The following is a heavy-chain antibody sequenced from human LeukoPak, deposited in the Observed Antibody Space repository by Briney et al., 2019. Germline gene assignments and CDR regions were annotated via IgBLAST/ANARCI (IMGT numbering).Heavy chain of an antibody. CDR1: GYTFTSYG. CDR2: ISAYNGNT. Sequence: ASVKVSCKASGYTFTSYGISWVRQAPGQGLEWMGWISAYNGNTNYAQKLQGRVTMTTDTSTSTAYMELRSLRSDDTAVYYCARESSGSYYMDEDGDEGYWGQGTLVTVSS. J-gene: IGHJ4*02. CDR3: ARESSGSYYMDEDGDEGY. V-gene: IGHV1-18*01. D-gene: IGHD1-26*01.